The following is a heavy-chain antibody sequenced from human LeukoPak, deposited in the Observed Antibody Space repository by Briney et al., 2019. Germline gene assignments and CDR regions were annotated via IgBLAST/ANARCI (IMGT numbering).Heavy chain of an antibody. Sequence: GRSLRLSCGASGFTLSSYAMHWVRKAPGKGLEWVAVISYDGSNKYYADSVKGRFTISRDNSKNMLYLQKNSLRAEDTAVYYGARADSSIAARLSRSSICNYYYDMDVWGKGTTVTVSS. CDR2: ISYDGSNK. D-gene: IGHD6-6*01. J-gene: IGHJ6*03. CDR3: ARADSSIAARLSRSSICNYYYDMDV. V-gene: IGHV3-30*04. CDR1: GFTLSSYA.